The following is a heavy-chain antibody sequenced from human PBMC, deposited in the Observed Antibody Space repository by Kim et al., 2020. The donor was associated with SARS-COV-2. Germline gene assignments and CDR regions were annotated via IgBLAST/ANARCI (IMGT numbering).Heavy chain of an antibody. J-gene: IGHJ4*02. CDR2: T. Sequence: TSYCPSLQRRVTISSDTSNNQFSLKLTSVTAADTAVYYCARAEDSRTFDYWGQGALVVVSS. V-gene: IGHV4-59*01. CDR3: ARAEDSRTFDY.